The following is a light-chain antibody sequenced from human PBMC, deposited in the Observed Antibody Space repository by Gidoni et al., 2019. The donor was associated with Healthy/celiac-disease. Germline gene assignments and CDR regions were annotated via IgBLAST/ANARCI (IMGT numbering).Light chain of an antibody. CDR1: QSVRSN. J-gene: IGKJ5*01. V-gene: IGKV3D-15*01. Sequence: EIVMTPSPATLSVSPGERATLSCRASQSVRSNLAWYQQKPGQAPRLLIYGASTRATGIPARFSGSGSGTEFTLTISSLQSEDFAVYYCQQYNNWPSITFXXXTRLEIK. CDR2: GAS. CDR3: QQYNNWPSIT.